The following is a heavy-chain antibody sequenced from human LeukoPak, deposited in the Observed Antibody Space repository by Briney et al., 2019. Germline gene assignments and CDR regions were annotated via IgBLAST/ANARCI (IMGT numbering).Heavy chain of an antibody. CDR2: IHYNGSP. D-gene: IGHD2/OR15-2a*01. CDR3: ARELKVGNTGYYFDY. Sequence: SETLSHTCTVYRDPISDYYWTSIRQTPAEGLELIGYIHYNGSPNSNPSLKIRVTISLDTSKNQFSLNITSVTAADSAVYYCARELKVGNTGYYFDYWGQGTLVTVSS. CDR1: RDPISDYY. V-gene: IGHV4-59*01. J-gene: IGHJ4*02.